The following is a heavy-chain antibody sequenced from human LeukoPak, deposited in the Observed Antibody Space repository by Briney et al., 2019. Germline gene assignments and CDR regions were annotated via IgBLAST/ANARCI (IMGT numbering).Heavy chain of an antibody. D-gene: IGHD3-9*01. CDR2: FGTYEGDT. V-gene: IGHV1-18*01. CDR3: ARDLWNFDDRAGYNKDFDS. CDR1: YR. J-gene: IGHJ5*01. Sequence: ASVKVSFKASYRIRWLRQAPGRGLEWMAWFGTYEGDTYYAQKFQGRATVTTDRSASTAYMELRTLRSDDTAVYYCARDLWNFDDRAGYNKDFDSWGQGTLITVSS.